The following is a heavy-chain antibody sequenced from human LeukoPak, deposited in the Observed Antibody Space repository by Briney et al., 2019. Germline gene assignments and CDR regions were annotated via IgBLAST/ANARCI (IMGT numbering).Heavy chain of an antibody. Sequence: ASVKVSCKASGHTFTNYGITWVRQAPGQGLEWMGWINPNSGGTNYAQKFQGRVTMTRDTSISTAYMELSRLRSDDTAVYYCAREERRSSGSVYWGQGTLVTVSS. CDR3: AREERRSSGSVY. V-gene: IGHV1-2*02. CDR1: GHTFTNYG. CDR2: INPNSGGT. D-gene: IGHD6-19*01. J-gene: IGHJ4*02.